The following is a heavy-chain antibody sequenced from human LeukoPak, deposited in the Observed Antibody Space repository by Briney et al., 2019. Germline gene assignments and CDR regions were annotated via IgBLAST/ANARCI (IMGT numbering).Heavy chain of an antibody. D-gene: IGHD6-13*01. CDR1: GGSISSYY. CDR3: ARQTVPIAAAGNYYYYGMDV. Sequence: SETLSLTCTVSGGSISSYYWGWIRQPPGKGLEWIGYIYYSGSTNYNPSLKSRFTISVDTSKNQFSLKLSSVTAADTAVYYCARQTVPIAAAGNYYYYGMDVWGQGTTVTVSS. V-gene: IGHV4-59*08. J-gene: IGHJ6*02. CDR2: IYYSGST.